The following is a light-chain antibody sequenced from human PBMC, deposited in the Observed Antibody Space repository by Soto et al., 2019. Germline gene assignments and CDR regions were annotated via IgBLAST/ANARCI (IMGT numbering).Light chain of an antibody. CDR1: QSVLYSSNNKNY. CDR3: QQYYSSPWT. J-gene: IGKJ1*01. V-gene: IGKV4-1*01. CDR2: WAS. Sequence: DIVMTPSPDSLAVSLGERATINCKSSQSVLYSSNNKNYLAWYQQKPGQPPKLLIYWASTRESGVPDRFSGSGSGTDFTLTISSLQAEDVAVYYCQQYYSSPWTFGQGTKVELK.